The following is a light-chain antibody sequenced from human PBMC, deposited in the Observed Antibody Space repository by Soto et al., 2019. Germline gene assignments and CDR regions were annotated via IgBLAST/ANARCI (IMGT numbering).Light chain of an antibody. CDR1: SGHSSYA. V-gene: IGLV4-69*01. J-gene: IGLJ2*01. CDR3: QTWGTGIHVV. CDR2: LNSDGSH. Sequence: QPVLTQSPSASASLGASVKLTCTLSSGHSSYAIASHQQQPEKGPRYLMKLNSDGSHSKGDGIPDRFSGSSSGAERYLTISSLQSEDEAYYYCQTWGTGIHVVFGGGTKLTVL.